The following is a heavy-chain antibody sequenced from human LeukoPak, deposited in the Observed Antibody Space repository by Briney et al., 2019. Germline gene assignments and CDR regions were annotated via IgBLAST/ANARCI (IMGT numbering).Heavy chain of an antibody. J-gene: IGHJ5*02. CDR3: ARRCGGDCYSKMGLDL. D-gene: IGHD2-21*02. CDR1: GGFISNSIYY. V-gene: IGHV4-39*01. Sequence: SETLSLTCIVSGGFISNSIYYWAWIRQPPGEGLEWIGSIHYSGKTYYYPALKSRVTMSVDTSKNQFSLKLSSVTAADTAVYYCARRCGGDCYSKMGLDLWGQGPAVTVSS. CDR2: IHYSGKT.